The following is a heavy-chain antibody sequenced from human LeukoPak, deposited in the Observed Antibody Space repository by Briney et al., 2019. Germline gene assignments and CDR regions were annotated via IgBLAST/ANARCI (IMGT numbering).Heavy chain of an antibody. CDR1: GFTFSSHW. Sequence: GGSLRLSCAASGFTFSSHWMSWVRQVPGKGLEWVANIKEDGTEKYYVDSVKGRFTISRDNAKNSLYLQMNSLRAEDTAVYYCARDLFFLPGVLWSGFDYWGQGTLVTVSS. J-gene: IGHJ4*02. V-gene: IGHV3-7*01. D-gene: IGHD7-27*01. CDR3: ARDLFFLPGVLWSGFDY. CDR2: IKEDGTEK.